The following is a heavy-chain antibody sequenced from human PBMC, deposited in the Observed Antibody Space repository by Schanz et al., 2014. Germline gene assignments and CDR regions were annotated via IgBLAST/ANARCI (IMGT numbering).Heavy chain of an antibody. V-gene: IGHV4-59*12. CDR1: GGSIRSYF. J-gene: IGHJ2*01. CDR3: ARDTTWRLDL. CDR2: IYYSGST. D-gene: IGHD1-1*01. Sequence: QVQLQESGPGLLKPSETLSLTCTVSGGSIRSYFWSWIRQPPGKGLEWIGYIYYSGSTYYNPSLKSRVTISVDTSKNQFSLTLTSLTAADTAVYYCARDTTWRLDLWGRGTLVTVSS.